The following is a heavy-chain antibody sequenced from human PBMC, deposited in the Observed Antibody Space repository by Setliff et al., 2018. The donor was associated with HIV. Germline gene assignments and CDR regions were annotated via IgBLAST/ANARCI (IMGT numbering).Heavy chain of an antibody. Sequence: ASVKVSCKASGYTFTSYDLTWVRQATGQGLEWMGWMSPNSGNTGYAQKFQGRVTMTRNTSISTAYMELSSLSSEDTAVYYCARGADGDYHYYMEVWGKGTTVTVSS. D-gene: IGHD4-17*01. CDR3: ARGADGDYHYYMEV. V-gene: IGHV1-8*02. CDR1: GYTFTSYD. J-gene: IGHJ6*03. CDR2: MSPNSGNT.